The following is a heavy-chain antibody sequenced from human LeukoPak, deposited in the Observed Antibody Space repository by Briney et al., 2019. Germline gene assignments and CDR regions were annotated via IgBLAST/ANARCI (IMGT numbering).Heavy chain of an antibody. CDR1: GFTFSSYS. V-gene: IGHV3-48*04. D-gene: IGHD1-26*01. CDR2: ISSSSSAI. CDR3: ARVSRGKWELLGAHDY. J-gene: IGHJ4*02. Sequence: GGSLRLSCAASGFTFSSYSMNWVRQAPGKGVECVSYISSSSSAIYYADSVKGRFTFSRDNAKNSLYLQMNSVRFEDTAVYYCARVSRGKWELLGAHDYWGQGTLVAVSS.